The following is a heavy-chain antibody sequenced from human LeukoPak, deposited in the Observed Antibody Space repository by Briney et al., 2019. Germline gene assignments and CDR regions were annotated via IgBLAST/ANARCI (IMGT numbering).Heavy chain of an antibody. J-gene: IGHJ4*02. CDR2: INKDGSET. CDR3: ARAWNFWSGYPVSYFAY. Sequence: PGGSLRLSCAASGFTFSTSWMSWVRQVPGKGLEWVANINKDGSETYYVYSVKGRFTISRDNANKSLYLQMNTLRAEDTGVYCCARAWNFWSGYPVSYFAYWGQGTLVTVSS. CDR1: GFTFSTSW. V-gene: IGHV3-7*01. D-gene: IGHD3-3*01.